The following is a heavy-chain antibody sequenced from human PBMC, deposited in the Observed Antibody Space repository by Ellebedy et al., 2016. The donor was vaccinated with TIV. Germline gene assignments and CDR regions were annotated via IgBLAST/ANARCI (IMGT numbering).Heavy chain of an antibody. CDR3: ARAESGGYAWDY. CDR1: GGTFNNYA. Sequence: AASVKVSCKASGGTFNNYATSWVRQAPGQGLEWMGGIIPIFRTPSYAQHFRGRVTITADESPSTVYMELSSLRSEDTAVYFCARAESGGYAWDYWGQGTQVTVSS. D-gene: IGHD5-12*01. J-gene: IGHJ4*02. V-gene: IGHV1-69*13. CDR2: IIPIFRTP.